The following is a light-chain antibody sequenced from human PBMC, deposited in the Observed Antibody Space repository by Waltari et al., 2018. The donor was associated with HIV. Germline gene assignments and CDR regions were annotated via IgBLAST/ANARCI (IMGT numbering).Light chain of an antibody. CDR3: SSFANNNTPVL. V-gene: IGLV2-14*03. CDR2: DVT. CDR1: NSDVGCYNF. J-gene: IGLJ2*01. Sequence: QSALTPPASVSGSPGQSITISCTGTNSDVGCYNFVSWYQQHPGKAPNLMIYDVTKRPSGISNRFSGSKSGNTASLTISGLQAEDEADYFCSSFANNNTPVLFGGGTKLTVL.